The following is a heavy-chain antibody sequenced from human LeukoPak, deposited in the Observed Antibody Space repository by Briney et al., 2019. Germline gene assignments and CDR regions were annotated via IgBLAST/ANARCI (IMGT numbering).Heavy chain of an antibody. CDR1: GFTFSSYG. J-gene: IGHJ4*02. D-gene: IGHD2-15*01. CDR2: IWYDGSNK. V-gene: IGHV3-33*01. CDR3: ASPGEGYCSGGNCYYFDY. Sequence: GGSLRLSCAASGFTFSSYGMHWVRQAPGKGLEWVAVIWYDGSNKYYADSVKGRFTISRDNSKNTLYLQMNSLRAEDTAVYYCASPGEGYCSGGNCYYFDYWGQGTLVTVSS.